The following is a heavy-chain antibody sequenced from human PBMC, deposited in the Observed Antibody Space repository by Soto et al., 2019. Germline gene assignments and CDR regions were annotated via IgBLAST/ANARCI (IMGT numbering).Heavy chain of an antibody. D-gene: IGHD2-15*01. CDR1: GFTVSSNY. Sequence: GGSLRLSCAASGFTVSSNYMSWVRQAPGKGLEWVSVIYSGGSTYYADSVKGRFTISRHNSKNTLYLQMNSLRAEDTAVYYCARDFYYCSGGSCSSNDAFDIWGQGTMVTVSS. J-gene: IGHJ3*02. CDR2: IYSGGST. V-gene: IGHV3-53*04. CDR3: ARDFYYCSGGSCSSNDAFDI.